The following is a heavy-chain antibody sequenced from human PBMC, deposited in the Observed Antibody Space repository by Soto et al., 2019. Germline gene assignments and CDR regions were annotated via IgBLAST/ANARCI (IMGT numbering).Heavy chain of an antibody. CDR1: GFSFSTYT. V-gene: IGHV3-23*01. D-gene: IGHD2-8*01. J-gene: IGHJ4*02. CDR2: ISGSGGSP. CDR3: AKARCTTSNCYVPDY. Sequence: GGSLRLSCAASGFSFSTYTMSWVRRAPVKGLEWVSAISGSGGSPSYADSVQGRFTISRDNPKKTLYLQMNSLRAEDTAVYYCAKARCTTSNCYVPDYWGQGTLVTVSS.